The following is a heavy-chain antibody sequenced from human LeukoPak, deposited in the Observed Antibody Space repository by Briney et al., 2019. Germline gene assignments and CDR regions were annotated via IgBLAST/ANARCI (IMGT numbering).Heavy chain of an antibody. D-gene: IGHD5-18*01. CDR1: GFTFSGCG. CDR3: AREPPTDTYFDY. V-gene: IGHV3-30*03. Sequence: AGGSLRLSCAASGFTFSGCGMHWVRQAPGQGLEWVAVVSYDGSNKYYADSVKGRFTISRDNSKNTLYLQMNTLRAEDTAVYYCAREPPTDTYFDYWGQGTLVTVSS. J-gene: IGHJ4*02. CDR2: VSYDGSNK.